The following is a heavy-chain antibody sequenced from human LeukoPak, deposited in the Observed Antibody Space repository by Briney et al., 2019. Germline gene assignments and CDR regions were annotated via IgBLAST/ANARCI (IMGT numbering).Heavy chain of an antibody. CDR2: IKQGGGEK. D-gene: IGHD3-22*01. V-gene: IGHV3-7*01. J-gene: IGHJ4*02. Sequence: GGSLRLSCAASGFTFSSYWMSWVRQAPGKGLEWVANIKQGGGEKYYVDSVKGRFTISRDNAKNSLYLQMNSLRAEDTAVYFCAREGSGYYIDHWGQGTLVTVSS. CDR1: GFTFSSYW. CDR3: AREGSGYYIDH.